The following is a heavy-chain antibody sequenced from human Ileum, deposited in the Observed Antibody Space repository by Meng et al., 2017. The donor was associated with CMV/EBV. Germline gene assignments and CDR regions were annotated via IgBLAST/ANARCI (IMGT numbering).Heavy chain of an antibody. CDR2: ISHSGIT. J-gene: IGHJ2*01. CDR3: ARSRVYWYFDL. V-gene: IGHV4-34*01. Sequence: HHWGAGQFMPSQTLSLTCSVNGGAFNDYYLSWIRQPPGKGLKWIGEISHSGITNYNPSLKSRVTISIDTSKKQFSLKLSSVTAADTAVYYCARSRVYWYFDLWGRGTLVTVSS. CDR1: GGAFNDYY.